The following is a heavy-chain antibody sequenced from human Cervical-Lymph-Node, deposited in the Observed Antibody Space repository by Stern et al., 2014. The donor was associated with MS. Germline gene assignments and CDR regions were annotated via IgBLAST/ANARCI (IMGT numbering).Heavy chain of an antibody. CDR3: ATDLRGFNYWFFDL. J-gene: IGHJ2*01. CDR2: FDREDGRP. V-gene: IGHV1-24*01. CDR1: GRTLSGLS. Sequence: QDQLVQSGAEVKKPGASMKVSCKGSGRTLSGLSMHWVRQAPGKGFEWMGGFDREDGRPLYAQKFQGRVTMTEDTSTDTAYMELSSLRNEDTAVYYCATDLRGFNYWFFDLWGRGALVTVSS. D-gene: IGHD5-24*01.